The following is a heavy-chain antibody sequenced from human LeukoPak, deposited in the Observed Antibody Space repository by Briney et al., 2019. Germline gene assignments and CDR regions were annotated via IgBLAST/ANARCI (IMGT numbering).Heavy chain of an antibody. CDR3: ARERIAARFFSLSWFDP. J-gene: IGHJ5*02. D-gene: IGHD6-6*01. CDR2: INHSGST. Sequence: SETLSLTCAVSGGSISSGGYSWSWIRQPPGKGLEWIGEINHSGSTNYNPSLKSRVTISVDTSKNQFSLKLSSVTAADTAVYYCARERIAARFFSLSWFDPWGQGTLVTVSS. CDR1: GGSISSGGYS. V-gene: IGHV4-34*01.